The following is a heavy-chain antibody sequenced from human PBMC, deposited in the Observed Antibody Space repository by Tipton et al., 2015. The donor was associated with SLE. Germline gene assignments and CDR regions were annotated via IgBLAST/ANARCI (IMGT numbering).Heavy chain of an antibody. CDR3: AVGYSFDY. D-gene: IGHD5-18*01. V-gene: IGHV4-59*01. CDR1: GGSFSGYY. CDR2: IYYSGST. Sequence: TLSLTCAVYGGSFSGYYWSWIRQPPGKGLEWIGYIYYSGSTNYNPSLKSRVTISVDTSKNQFSLKLSSVTAADTAVYYCAVGYSFDYWGQGTLVTVSS. J-gene: IGHJ4*02.